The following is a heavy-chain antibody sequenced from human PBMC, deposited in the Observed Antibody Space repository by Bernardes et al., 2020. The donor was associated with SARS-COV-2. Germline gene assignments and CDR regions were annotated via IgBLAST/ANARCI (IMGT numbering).Heavy chain of an antibody. Sequence: ASVKVSCKASGYTFTDYHIHWVRQAPGQGLEWMGLVYPKSGDTSFAQKFQGRVTMTRDTSVSTAYMELSRLRFDDTAVYYCASVTWSSHDGFDIWGQGTVVTVSS. V-gene: IGHV1-2*02. CDR2: VYPKSGDT. CDR3: ASVTWSSHDGFDI. CDR1: GYTFTDYH. J-gene: IGHJ3*02. D-gene: IGHD6-13*01.